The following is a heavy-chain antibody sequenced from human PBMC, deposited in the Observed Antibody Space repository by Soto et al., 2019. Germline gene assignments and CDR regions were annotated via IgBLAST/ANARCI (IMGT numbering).Heavy chain of an antibody. CDR2: IIPISGTA. CDR1: GGTFSSYA. J-gene: IGHJ6*02. Sequence: QVQLVQSGAEVKKPESSVKVSCKASGGTFSSYAISWVRQAPGQGLEWMGGIIPISGTANYAQKFQGRVTITADESTSTAYMELSSQRSEDTAVYYCSRSQGSSTSLEIYYYYYYGMDVWGQGTTVTVSS. D-gene: IGHD2-2*01. CDR3: SRSQGSSTSLEIYYYYYYGMDV. V-gene: IGHV1-69*01.